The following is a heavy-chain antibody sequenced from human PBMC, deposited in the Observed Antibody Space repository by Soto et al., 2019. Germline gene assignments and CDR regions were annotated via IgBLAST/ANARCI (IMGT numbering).Heavy chain of an antibody. CDR2: VFLADSDA. Sequence: PGESLKISCKASGGSLSDQWIGWVRHTPDKGLEWIGFVFLADSDARYSPAFQGQVTMTTDTSTSTAYMDLRSLIYDDTAVYYCARLYSSSGRYNWLDPWGQGTLVTVSS. CDR1: GGSLSDQW. J-gene: IGHJ5*02. CDR3: ARLYSSSGRYNWLDP. D-gene: IGHD6-13*01. V-gene: IGHV5-51*01.